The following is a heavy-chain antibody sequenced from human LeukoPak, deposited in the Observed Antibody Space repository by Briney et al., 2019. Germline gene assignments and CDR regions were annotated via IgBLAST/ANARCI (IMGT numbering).Heavy chain of an antibody. Sequence: PGRSLRLSCAASGFTFDDYAMHWVRQAPGKGLEWVSGISWNSGSIGYADSVKGRFTISRDNAKNSLYLQMNSLRAEDTALYYCAKDISGYYDSSGYGMDVWGQGTTVTVSS. D-gene: IGHD3-22*01. CDR3: AKDISGYYDSSGYGMDV. J-gene: IGHJ6*02. V-gene: IGHV3-9*01. CDR2: ISWNSGSI. CDR1: GFTFDDYA.